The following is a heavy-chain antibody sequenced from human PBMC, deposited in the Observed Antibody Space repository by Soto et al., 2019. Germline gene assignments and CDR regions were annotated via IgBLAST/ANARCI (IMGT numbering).Heavy chain of an antibody. Sequence: AGGSLRLSCAASGFTFSSYSMNWVRQAPGKGLEWVSSFSSSSSYIYYADSVKGRFTISRDNAKNSLYLQMNSLRAEDTAVYYCARDGGYCSGGSCYIRRRYYGMDVWGQGTTVTVSS. V-gene: IGHV3-21*01. D-gene: IGHD2-15*01. CDR2: FSSSSSYI. J-gene: IGHJ6*02. CDR3: ARDGGYCSGGSCYIRRRYYGMDV. CDR1: GFTFSSYS.